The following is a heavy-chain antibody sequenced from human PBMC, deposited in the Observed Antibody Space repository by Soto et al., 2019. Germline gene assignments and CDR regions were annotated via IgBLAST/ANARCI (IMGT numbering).Heavy chain of an antibody. J-gene: IGHJ4*02. CDR3: ASGPGRKVGASPLHY. D-gene: IGHD1-26*01. Sequence: GASVKVSCKASGGTFSSDAISWVRQAPGQGLEWMGGIIPIFGTANYAQKLQGRVTITADKSTSTAYMELSSLSSADTAVYYCASGPGRKVGASPLHYWGQGTLVTVSS. CDR2: IIPIFGTA. CDR1: GGTFSSDA. V-gene: IGHV1-69*06.